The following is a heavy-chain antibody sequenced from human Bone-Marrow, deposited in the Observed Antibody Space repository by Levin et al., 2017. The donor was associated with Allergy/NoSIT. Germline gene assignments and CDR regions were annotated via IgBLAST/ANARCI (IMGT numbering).Heavy chain of an antibody. D-gene: IGHD3-22*01. CDR2: IHPGDSDT. CDR3: ARLGSESNGYVNGMDV. Sequence: GESLKISCKGSGYSYTNYWIAWVRRMPGKGLEWMGIIHPGDSDTRYSPAFQGQVTFSVDKSITTAYLQWSSLKASDTGMYYCARLGSESNGYVNGMDVWGQGTTVTVSS. CDR1: GYSYTNYW. J-gene: IGHJ6*02. V-gene: IGHV5-51*01.